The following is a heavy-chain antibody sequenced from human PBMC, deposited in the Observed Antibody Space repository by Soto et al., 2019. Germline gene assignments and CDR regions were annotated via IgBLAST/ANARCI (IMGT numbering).Heavy chain of an antibody. Sequence: QVQLQESGPGLVKPSETLSLTCTVSGGSISSYYWSWIRQPPGKGLEWIGYIYYSGSTNYNPCLKSRVTVAVDPSKNQFSLKLSSVTAADTAVYYCARETHESSWYVFDYWGQGTLVTVSS. CDR2: IYYSGST. V-gene: IGHV4-59*01. CDR3: ARETHESSWYVFDY. D-gene: IGHD6-13*01. J-gene: IGHJ4*02. CDR1: GGSISSYY.